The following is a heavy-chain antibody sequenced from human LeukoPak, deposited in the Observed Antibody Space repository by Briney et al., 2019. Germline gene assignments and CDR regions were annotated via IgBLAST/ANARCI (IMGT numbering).Heavy chain of an antibody. CDR3: ARVGDHFHWYLDL. J-gene: IGHJ2*01. CDR1: GLIVSTNY. Sequence: GGSLRLSCAASGLIVSTNYMSWVRQAPGKGLEWVPVIYNGGNTYYADSVKGRFTISRDNSKNTLYLQMTSLRADDTAVYYCARVGDHFHWYLDLWGRGTLVTVSS. CDR2: IYNGGNT. D-gene: IGHD3-3*02. V-gene: IGHV3-53*01.